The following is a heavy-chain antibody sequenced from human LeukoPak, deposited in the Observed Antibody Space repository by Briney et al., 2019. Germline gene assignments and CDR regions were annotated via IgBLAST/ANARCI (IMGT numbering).Heavy chain of an antibody. D-gene: IGHD1-1*01. CDR2: ISYDGSNR. J-gene: IGHJ4*02. Sequence: GGSLRLSCAASGFTFSSYGMHWVRQAPGKGLEWVAIISYDGSNRCYADSVKGRFTISRDNSKNTLYLQMNSLRAEDTAVYYCAKVKTRGLYYFDYWGRGTLVTVSS. CDR3: AKVKTRGLYYFDY. CDR1: GFTFSSYG. V-gene: IGHV3-30*18.